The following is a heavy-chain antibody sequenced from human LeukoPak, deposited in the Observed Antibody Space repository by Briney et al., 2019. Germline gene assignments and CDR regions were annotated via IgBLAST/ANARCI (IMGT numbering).Heavy chain of an antibody. V-gene: IGHV3-30*04. CDR2: ISYDGFDK. Sequence: PGGSLRLSCAASRFTFSNYAMHWVRQAPGKGLEWVAVISYDGFDKYYADSVKGRFTISRDNSKNTVQLQLNSLRAADTAVCYCAKAYTIFGEVILQYCYMDVWGNGTTVTVSS. D-gene: IGHD3-3*01. CDR1: RFTFSNYA. J-gene: IGHJ6*03. CDR3: AKAYTIFGEVILQYCYMDV.